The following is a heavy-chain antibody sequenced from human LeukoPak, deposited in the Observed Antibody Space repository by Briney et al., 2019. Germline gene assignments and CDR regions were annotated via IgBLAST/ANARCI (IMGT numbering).Heavy chain of an antibody. J-gene: IGHJ6*03. V-gene: IGHV3-30*04. CDR2: ISYDGSNK. Sequence: PGGSLRLSCAASGFTFSSYAMHWVRQAPGKGLEWVAVISYDGSNKYYADSVKGRFTISRDNSKNTLYLQMNSLRAEDTAVYYCARDSDYYMDVWGKGTTVTVSS. CDR1: GFTFSSYA. CDR3: ARDSDYYMDV.